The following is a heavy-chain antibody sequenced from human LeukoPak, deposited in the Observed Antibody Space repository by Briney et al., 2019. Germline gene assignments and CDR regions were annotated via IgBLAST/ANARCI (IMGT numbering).Heavy chain of an antibody. Sequence: GGSLRLSCAASGFTFSSYGMHWVRQAPGKGLEWVAVISYDGSNKYYADSVKGRFTISRHNSKNTPYLQMNSLRAEDTAVYYCAKAPEYDFWSGYHLNYYYGMDVWGQGTTVTVSS. D-gene: IGHD3-3*01. J-gene: IGHJ6*02. V-gene: IGHV3-30*18. CDR1: GFTFSSYG. CDR2: ISYDGSNK. CDR3: AKAPEYDFWSGYHLNYYYGMDV.